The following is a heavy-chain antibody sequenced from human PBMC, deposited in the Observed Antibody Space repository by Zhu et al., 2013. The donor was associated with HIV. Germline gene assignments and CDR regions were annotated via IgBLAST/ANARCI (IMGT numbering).Heavy chain of an antibody. V-gene: IGHV1-69*01. CDR1: GGTFSSYS. CDR3: ATYFGYCNGGSCYSNYFDP. CDR2: IIPXFGTT. D-gene: IGHD2-15*01. J-gene: IGHJ5*02. Sequence: QVQLVQSGAEVNEALGSSVTVSCKASGGTFSSYSITWVRQAPGQGLEWMGGIIPXFGTTNYAQKFQGRVTITADESTSTAYMHLSSLRSDDTAVYYCATYFGYCNGGSCYSNYFDPWGQGTRVTVSS.